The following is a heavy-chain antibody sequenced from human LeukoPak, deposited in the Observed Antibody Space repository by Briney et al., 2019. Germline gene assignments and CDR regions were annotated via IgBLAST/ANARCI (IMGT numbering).Heavy chain of an antibody. J-gene: IGHJ4*02. V-gene: IGHV1-2*06. CDR1: GYTFTSYY. CDR2: INPNSGGT. CDR3: ARRVGSADGFDY. Sequence: ASVKVSCKAPGYTFTSYYMHWVRQAPGQGLEWMGRINPNSGGTNYAQKFQGRVTMTRDTSISTAYMELSRLRSDDTAVYYCARRVGSADGFDYWGQGTLVTVSS. D-gene: IGHD6-13*01.